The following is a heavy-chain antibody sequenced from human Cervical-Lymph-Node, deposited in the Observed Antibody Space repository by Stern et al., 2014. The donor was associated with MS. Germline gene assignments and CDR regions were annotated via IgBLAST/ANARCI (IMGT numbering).Heavy chain of an antibody. J-gene: IGHJ4*02. CDR1: GYSFTANW. CDR3: ARDYGDYAFDY. Sequence: VQLVESGAEVKKPGESLKISCKGSGYSFTANWIAWVRQMPGKGLERMGIIYPGDSDTRYSPSFQGQVTISADKSISTAYLQWSSLKASDTAMYYCARDYGDYAFDYWCQGTLVTVSS. CDR2: IYPGDSDT. V-gene: IGHV5-51*01. D-gene: IGHD4-17*01.